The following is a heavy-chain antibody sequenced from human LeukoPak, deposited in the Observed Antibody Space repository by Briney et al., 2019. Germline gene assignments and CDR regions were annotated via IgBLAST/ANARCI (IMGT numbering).Heavy chain of an antibody. V-gene: IGHV1-46*01. CDR2: INPSGGST. Sequence: ASVKVSCKASGYTFTSYYMHWVRQAPGRGLEWMGIINPSGGSTSYAQKFQGRVTMTRDTSTSTAYMELRSLRSDDTAVYYCARLTYYYDSSGYYPDYYYYGMDVWGQGNPGHRLL. CDR3: ARLTYYYDSSGYYPDYYYYGMDV. CDR1: GYTFTSYY. J-gene: IGHJ6*02. D-gene: IGHD3-22*01.